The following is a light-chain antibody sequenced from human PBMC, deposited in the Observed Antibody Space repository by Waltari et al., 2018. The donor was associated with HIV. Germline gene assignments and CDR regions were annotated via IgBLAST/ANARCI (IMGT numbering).Light chain of an antibody. V-gene: IGLV2-23*02. Sequence: QSALTQPAPLPGYPGQSITISCTGSTRDVGAFKNSSWYQQHPGKAPRLIIYEVSKRPSGVSNRYSASKSGKTASLTVSGLRAEDEADYYCSSYAGSSTFVIFGGGTKLTVL. CDR2: EVS. CDR3: SSYAGSSTFVI. J-gene: IGLJ2*01. CDR1: TRDVGAFKN.